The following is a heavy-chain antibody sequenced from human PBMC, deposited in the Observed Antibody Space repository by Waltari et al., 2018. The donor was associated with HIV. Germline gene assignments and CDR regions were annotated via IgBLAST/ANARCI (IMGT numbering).Heavy chain of an antibody. Sequence: EVQLLESGGGLVQPGGSLRLSCAASGFTFSNYPINWARQAPGKGLEWVSAISGRGGSTHYADSVKGRFSISRDNSKNTLYLQMNSLRPEDTAIYYCAKGGRAVAGNWFDPWGQGTLVTVSS. J-gene: IGHJ5*02. CDR1: GFTFSNYP. CDR3: AKGGRAVAGNWFDP. V-gene: IGHV3-23*01. CDR2: ISGRGGST. D-gene: IGHD6-19*01.